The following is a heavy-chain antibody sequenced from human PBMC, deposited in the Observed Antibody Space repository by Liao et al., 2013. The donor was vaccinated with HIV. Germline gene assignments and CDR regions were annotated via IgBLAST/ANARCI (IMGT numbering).Heavy chain of an antibody. J-gene: IGHJ3*02. CDR3: ARGLNYYDSSGYYWDDAFDI. CDR2: INHSGST. V-gene: IGHV4-59*12. Sequence: QVQLQESGPGLVKPSETLSLTCTVSGGSISSYYWSWIRQPPGKGLEWIGEINHSGSTNYNPSLKSRVTISVDTSKNQFSLKLSSVTAADTAVYYCARGLNYYDSSGYYWDDAFDIWGQGTMVTVSS. D-gene: IGHD3-22*01. CDR1: GGSISSYY.